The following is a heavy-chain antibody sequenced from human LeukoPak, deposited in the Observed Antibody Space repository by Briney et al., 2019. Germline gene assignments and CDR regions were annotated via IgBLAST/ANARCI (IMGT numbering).Heavy chain of an antibody. Sequence: PSETLSLTCAVYGGSFSGYYWSWIRQPPGKGLEWIGEINHSGSTNYNPSLKSRVTISVDTSKNQFSLKLSSVTAADTAVYYCARSHWRNYWGQGTLVTVSS. D-gene: IGHD1-1*01. CDR2: INHSGST. V-gene: IGHV4-34*01. CDR3: ARSHWRNY. CDR1: GGSFSGYY. J-gene: IGHJ4*02.